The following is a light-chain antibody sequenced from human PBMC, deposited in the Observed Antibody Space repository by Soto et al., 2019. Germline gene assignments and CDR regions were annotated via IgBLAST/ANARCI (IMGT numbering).Light chain of an antibody. CDR3: QQYHTSPLT. V-gene: IGKV3-20*01. CDR2: GAS. J-gene: IGKJ1*01. Sequence: PQYKSTPSLSPGERTTFSIEASQSVSSSYIAWYQQKRGKAPRRLIYGASIRATGIPDRFSGSGSGTDFTLTISRLEPEDFALYYCQQYHTSPLTFGQGTKV. CDR1: QSVSSSY.